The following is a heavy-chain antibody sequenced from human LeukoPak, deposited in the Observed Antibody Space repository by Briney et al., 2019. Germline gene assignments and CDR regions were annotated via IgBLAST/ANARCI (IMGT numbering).Heavy chain of an antibody. CDR2: ISSSGSTI. D-gene: IGHD3-9*01. CDR1: GFTFSDYY. CDR3: ARRNQYYDILTAYYYYYMDV. Sequence: GGSLRLSCAASGFTFSDYYMSWIRQAPGKGLEWVSYISSSGSTIYYADSVKGRFTISRDNAKNSLYLQMNSLRAEDTAVYYCARRNQYYDILTAYYYYYMDVWGKGTTVTVSS. J-gene: IGHJ6*03. V-gene: IGHV3-11*01.